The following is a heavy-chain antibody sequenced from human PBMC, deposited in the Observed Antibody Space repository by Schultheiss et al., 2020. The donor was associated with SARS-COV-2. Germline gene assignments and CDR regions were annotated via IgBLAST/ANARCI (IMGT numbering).Heavy chain of an antibody. Sequence: SCAASGFTFSSYGMHWVRQAPGKGLEWVAVISYDGSNKYYADSVKGRFTISRDNSKNTLYLQMNSLRAEDTAVYYCAKDHYYDSSGDKLDYWGQGTLVTVSS. V-gene: IGHV3-30*18. CDR3: AKDHYYDSSGDKLDY. CDR2: ISYDGSNK. D-gene: IGHD3-22*01. J-gene: IGHJ4*02. CDR1: GFTFSSYG.